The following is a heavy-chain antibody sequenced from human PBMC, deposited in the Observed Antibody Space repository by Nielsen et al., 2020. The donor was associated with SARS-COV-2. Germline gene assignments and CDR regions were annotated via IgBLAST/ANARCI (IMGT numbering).Heavy chain of an antibody. Sequence: SDTLSLTCTVSGGSISSYYWSWIRQPPGKGLEWIGYIYYSGSTNYNPSLKSRVTISVDTSKNQFSLKLSSVTAADTAVYYCAREQVAVAGDYYYYYMDVWGKGTTVTVSS. J-gene: IGHJ6*03. V-gene: IGHV4-59*01. D-gene: IGHD6-19*01. CDR3: AREQVAVAGDYYYYYMDV. CDR2: IYYSGST. CDR1: GGSISSYY.